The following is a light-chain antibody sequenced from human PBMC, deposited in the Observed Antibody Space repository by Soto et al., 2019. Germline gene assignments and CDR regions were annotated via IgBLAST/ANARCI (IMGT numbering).Light chain of an antibody. V-gene: IGKV3-15*01. CDR2: DAS. CDR1: QSVSSN. J-gene: IGKJ1*01. Sequence: EMVMTKSAATLAVSPGERATLSCRDSQSVSSNLAWYQQKPGQAPRLLIYDASTRATDIPARFTGSGSGTEFTLTISSLQSADFAVYYCQQYHNWPPTWTFGEGTKVDIK. CDR3: QQYHNWPPTWT.